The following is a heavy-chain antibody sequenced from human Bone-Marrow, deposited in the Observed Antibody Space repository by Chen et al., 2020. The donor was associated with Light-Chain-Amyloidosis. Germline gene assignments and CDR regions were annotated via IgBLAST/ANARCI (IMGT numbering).Heavy chain of an antibody. CDR3: AGERGDYKIGFYYCGMDV. Sequence: QVQLVQSGAEVKKPGSSVKVSCKASGGTFSSYAISWVRQAPGQGLEWMGGIIPIFGTANYARKFQGRVTITADKSTSIAYMELSSLRSEETAGYSCAGERGDYKIGFYYCGMDVWGQGTTVTVSS. V-gene: IGHV1-69*06. D-gene: IGHD2-21*02. CDR1: GGTFSSYA. CDR2: IIPIFGTA. J-gene: IGHJ6*02.